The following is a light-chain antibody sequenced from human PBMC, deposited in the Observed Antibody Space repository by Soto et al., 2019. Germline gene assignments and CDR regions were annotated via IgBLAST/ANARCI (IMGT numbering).Light chain of an antibody. CDR1: QSVSSSY. CDR2: GAS. V-gene: IGKV3-20*01. Sequence: EIVLTQSPGTLSLSPGERATLSCRASQSVSSSYLAWYQQKPGQAPRLLIYGASSRATGIPDRFSGSGSGTDFTLTISRLAPEDFAVYFCLQYDSSPYSFGQGTKLEIK. CDR3: LQYDSSPYS. J-gene: IGKJ2*03.